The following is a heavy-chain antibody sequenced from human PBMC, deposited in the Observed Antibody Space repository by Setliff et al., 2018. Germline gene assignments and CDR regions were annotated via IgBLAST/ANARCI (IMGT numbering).Heavy chain of an antibody. CDR3: AKDLTQHNY. D-gene: IGHD2-21*01. CDR1: GLTFSSYG. Sequence: HPGGSLRLSCAASGLTFSSYGMSWVRQAPGKGLEWVSAISGSGGSTYYADSVKGRFTISRDSSKNTLYLQMDSLRAEDTAVYYCAKDLTQHNYWGQGTLVTVSS. V-gene: IGHV3-23*01. CDR2: ISGSGGST. J-gene: IGHJ4*02.